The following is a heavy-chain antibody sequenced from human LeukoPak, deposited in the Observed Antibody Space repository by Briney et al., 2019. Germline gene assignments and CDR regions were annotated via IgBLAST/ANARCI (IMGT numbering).Heavy chain of an antibody. CDR1: GGSISSGDYY. CDR3: ARELGVFRAVLFDY. Sequence: SSETLSLTCTVSGGSISSGDYYWSWIRQPPGKGLEWIGYIYYSGSTYYNPSLKSRVTISVDTSKNQFSLKLSSVTAADTAVYYCARELGVFRAVLFDYWGQGTLVTVSS. J-gene: IGHJ4*02. CDR2: IYYSGST. D-gene: IGHD3-16*01. V-gene: IGHV4-30-4*01.